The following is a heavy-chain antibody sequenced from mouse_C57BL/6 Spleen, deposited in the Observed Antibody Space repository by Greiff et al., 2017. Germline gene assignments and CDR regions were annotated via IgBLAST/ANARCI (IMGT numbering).Heavy chain of an antibody. CDR2: IDPSDSYT. V-gene: IGHV1-59*01. D-gene: IGHD1-1*01. CDR1: GYTFTSYW. Sequence: VQLQQPGAELVRPGTSVKLSCKASGYTFTSYWMHWVKQRPGQGLEWIGVIDPSDSYTNYNQKFKGKATLTVDTSSSTAYMQLSSLTSEDSAVYYCARGYGSSPYFDYWGQGTTLTVSS. J-gene: IGHJ2*01. CDR3: ARGYGSSPYFDY.